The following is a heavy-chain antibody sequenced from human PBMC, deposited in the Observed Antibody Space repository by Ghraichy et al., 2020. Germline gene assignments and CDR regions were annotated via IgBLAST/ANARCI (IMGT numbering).Heavy chain of an antibody. J-gene: IGHJ5*02. CDR1: GFTFSSYA. D-gene: IGHD6-13*01. CDR3: AKDPFPLSSSWYGNWFDP. CDR2: ISGSGGST. Sequence: GESLNISCAASGFTFSSYAMSWVRQAPGKGLEWVSAISGSGGSTYYADSVKGRFTISRDNPKNTLYLQMNSLRAEDTAVYYCAKDPFPLSSSWYGNWFDPCVQGSLVTVSS. V-gene: IGHV3-23*01.